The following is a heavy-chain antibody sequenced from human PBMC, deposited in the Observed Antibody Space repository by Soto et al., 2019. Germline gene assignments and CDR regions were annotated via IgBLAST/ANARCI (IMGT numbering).Heavy chain of an antibody. CDR3: ARAKSRRIGNGMDV. V-gene: IGHV4-34*01. D-gene: IGHD2-15*01. CDR1: GGSFSGYY. Sequence: SETLSLTCAVYGGSFSGYYWSWIRQPPGKGLEWIGEINHSGSTNYNPSLKSRVTISVDTSKNQFSLKLSSVTAADTAVYYCARAKSRRIGNGMDVWGQGTTVTVSS. CDR2: INHSGST. J-gene: IGHJ6*02.